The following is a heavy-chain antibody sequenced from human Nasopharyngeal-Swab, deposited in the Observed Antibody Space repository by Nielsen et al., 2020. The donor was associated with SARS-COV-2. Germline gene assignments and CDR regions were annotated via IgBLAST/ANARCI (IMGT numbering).Heavy chain of an antibody. D-gene: IGHD1-1*01. V-gene: IGHV3-30*03. Sequence: WIRQPPGKGLEWVTIISHDGRFESYADSVKGRFTISRDTSKNTLSLQMSSLRTEDTAVYYCARWNEVGARGYKGMDVWGQGTTVTVSS. J-gene: IGHJ6*02. CDR3: ARWNEVGARGYKGMDV. CDR2: ISHDGRFE.